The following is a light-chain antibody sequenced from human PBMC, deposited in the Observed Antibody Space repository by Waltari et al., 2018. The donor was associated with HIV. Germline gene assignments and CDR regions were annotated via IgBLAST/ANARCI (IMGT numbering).Light chain of an antibody. Sequence: QSALTQPASVSGSLGQSITISCTGTSSDVGSYNLVSWYQQHPGKAPKLMIYEVSKRPSGVSNRFSGSKSGNTASLTISGLQAEDEADYYCCSYAGSGDVFGTGTKVTVL. CDR1: SSDVGSYNL. V-gene: IGLV2-23*02. CDR2: EVS. CDR3: CSYAGSGDV. J-gene: IGLJ1*01.